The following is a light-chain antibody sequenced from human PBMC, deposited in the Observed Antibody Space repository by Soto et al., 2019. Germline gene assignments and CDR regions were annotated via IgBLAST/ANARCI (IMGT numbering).Light chain of an antibody. CDR2: EVT. V-gene: IGLV2-14*01. J-gene: IGLJ3*02. CDR3: SSYVRSSSSWV. Sequence: QSVLTQPASVSGSPGQSITISCTGTSSDVGNYNYVSWYQLHPGKAPKLMIYEVTNRPSGVSDRFSGSKSGNTAYLTVSGLQAEDEGDYYCSSYVRSSSSWVFGGGTKLTVL. CDR1: SSDVGNYNY.